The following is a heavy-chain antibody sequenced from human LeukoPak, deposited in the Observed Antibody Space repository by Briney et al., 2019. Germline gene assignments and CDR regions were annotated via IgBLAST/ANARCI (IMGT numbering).Heavy chain of an antibody. CDR1: AYSFTSYW. J-gene: IGHJ6*03. V-gene: IGHV5-51*01. CDR2: VFPGDSAT. Sequence: GESLKISCKGSAYSFTSYWIGRVLQLAGKGLEWMVTVFPGDSATRYSPSFQSQVTTSADNSISNAYLLLSSLKTSDTTTYYCSRHPADITGYYYMYACGKGNTVT. CDR3: SRHPADITGYYYMYA.